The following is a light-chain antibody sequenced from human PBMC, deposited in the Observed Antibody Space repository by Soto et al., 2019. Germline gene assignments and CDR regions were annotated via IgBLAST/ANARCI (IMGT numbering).Light chain of an antibody. CDR1: QSVSSN. J-gene: IGKJ2*01. CDR3: QQYNNWPPYT. V-gene: IGKV3-15*01. Sequence: EIVMTQSPATLSVSPGERATLSCRASQSVSSNLAGYQQQPGQAPRLLIYGASTRATGIPARFSGSGSGTEFTLNIRRLQSEDFAVYYCQQYNNWPPYTFGQGTKLEIK. CDR2: GAS.